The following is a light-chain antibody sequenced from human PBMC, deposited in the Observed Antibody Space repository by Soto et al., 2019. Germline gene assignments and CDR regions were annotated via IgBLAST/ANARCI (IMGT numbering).Light chain of an antibody. CDR1: RSDVGGYNY. CDR2: EVN. J-gene: IGLJ2*01. V-gene: IGLV2-14*01. Sequence: QSALTQPASVSGSPGQSITISCTGTRSDVGGYNYVSWYQQHPGRAPKLLIYEVNNRPSGVSNRFSGSKSGNTASLSISGLQAEDEADYYCSSYTTSNTEIFGGGTQLTVL. CDR3: SSYTTSNTEI.